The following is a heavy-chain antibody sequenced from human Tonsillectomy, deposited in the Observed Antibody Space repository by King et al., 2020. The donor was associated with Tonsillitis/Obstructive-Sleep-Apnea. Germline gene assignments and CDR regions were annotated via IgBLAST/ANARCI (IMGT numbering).Heavy chain of an antibody. D-gene: IGHD2-2*02. J-gene: IGHJ6*02. V-gene: IGHV3-53*01. CDR2: IYSGGST. CDR1: GFTVSSNY. Sequence: VQLVESGGGLIQPGGSLRLSCAASGFTVSSNYMSWVRQAPGKGLEWVSVIYSGGSTYYADSVKGRFTISRDNSKNTLYLQMNSLRAEDTAVYYCARELGQLLYGYYYYYGMDVWGQGTTVTVSS. CDR3: ARELGQLLYGYYYYYGMDV.